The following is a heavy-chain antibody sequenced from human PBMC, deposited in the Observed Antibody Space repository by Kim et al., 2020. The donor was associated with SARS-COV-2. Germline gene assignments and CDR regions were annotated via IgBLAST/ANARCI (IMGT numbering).Heavy chain of an antibody. CDR1: GFTVSSNY. V-gene: IGHV3-53*04. CDR2: IYSGGST. D-gene: IGHD3-22*01. CDR3: ARDHYDSSGYYYYGIDV. Sequence: GGSLRLSCAASGFTVSSNYMSWVRQAPGKGLEWISVIYSGGSTFYADSVKGRFTISRHNSKNTLYLQVNSLRSEDTAVYYCARDHYDSSGYYYYGIDVWGKGTTVTVSS. J-gene: IGHJ6*04.